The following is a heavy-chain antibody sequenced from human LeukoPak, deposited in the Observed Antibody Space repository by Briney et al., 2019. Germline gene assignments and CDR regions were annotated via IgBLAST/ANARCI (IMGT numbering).Heavy chain of an antibody. D-gene: IGHD1-26*01. J-gene: IGHJ6*02. CDR1: GYTFTGYY. CDR2: INPNSGGT. Sequence: VSVKVSCKASGYTFTGYYMRWVRQAPGQGLGWMGWINPNSGGTNYAQKFQGWVTMTRDTSISTAYMELSRLRSDDTAVYYCARGGGSYYYYYYGMDVWGQGTTVTVSS. V-gene: IGHV1-2*04. CDR3: ARGGGSYYYYYYGMDV.